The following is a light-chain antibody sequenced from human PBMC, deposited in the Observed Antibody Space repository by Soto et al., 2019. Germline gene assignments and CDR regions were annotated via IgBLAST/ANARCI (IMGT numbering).Light chain of an antibody. CDR2: DVS. Sequence: QSALTQPASVSGSPGQSITISCTGTSSDVGYYNYVAWYQQHPGKAPKLIIFDVSNRPSGVSNRFSGSKSGNTASLTISGLQAEDEGDYYCSSYTRSSTYVFGTGTKLTVL. V-gene: IGLV2-14*01. J-gene: IGLJ1*01. CDR1: SSDVGYYNY. CDR3: SSYTRSSTYV.